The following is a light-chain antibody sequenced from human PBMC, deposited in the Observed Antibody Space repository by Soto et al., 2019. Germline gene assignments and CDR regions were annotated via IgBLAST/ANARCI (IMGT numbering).Light chain of an antibody. V-gene: IGKV3-15*01. J-gene: IGKJ4*01. CDR2: AAS. CDR1: QSVSNY. CDR3: QQYNNLPLT. Sequence: EIVLTQSPATLALSPGERVRLSCRASQSVSNYLAWYQQKPGQAPRLLVSAASTRATGIPVRFSGSGSGTEFTLTISSLQSEDFAVYYCQQYNNLPLTFGGGTKVDIK.